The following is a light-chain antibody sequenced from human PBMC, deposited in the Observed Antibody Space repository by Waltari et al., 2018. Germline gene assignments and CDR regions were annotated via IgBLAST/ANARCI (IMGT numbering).Light chain of an antibody. V-gene: IGLV3-21*02. J-gene: IGLJ2*01. CDR1: DIGTKT. CDR2: GDN. Sequence: SYVLTQPPSVSVAPGQTATITCGGADIGTKTANGYHNKARQPPVLVLYGDNDRPPGIPERFSGSNSGDTATLTLTRVEAGDEADYSCQVWDNRADEVVFGGGTKLAVL. CDR3: QVWDNRADEVV.